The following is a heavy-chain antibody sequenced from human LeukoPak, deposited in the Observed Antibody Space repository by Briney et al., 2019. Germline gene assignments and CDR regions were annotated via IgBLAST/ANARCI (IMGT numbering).Heavy chain of an antibody. CDR2: IYYSGST. V-gene: IGHV4-59*01. D-gene: IGHD6-19*01. CDR3: ARALPPYSSGWYIGDYYYYGMDV. CDR1: GGSISSYY. J-gene: IGHJ6*02. Sequence: SETLSLTCTVSGGSISSYYWSWIRQPPGKGLEWIGYIYYSGSTNYNPSRKSRVTISVDTSKNQFSLKLSSVTAADTAVYYCARALPPYSSGWYIGDYYYYGMDVWGQGTTVTVSS.